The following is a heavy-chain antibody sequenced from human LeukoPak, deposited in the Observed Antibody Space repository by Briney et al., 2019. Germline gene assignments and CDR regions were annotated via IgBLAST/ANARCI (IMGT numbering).Heavy chain of an antibody. CDR1: GGSISSVGYY. D-gene: IGHD3-10*01. J-gene: IGHJ6*02. CDR3: ARGAMVRGVITSYYYYYGMDV. CDR2: IYYSGST. Sequence: SQSLSLTCTVSGGSISSVGYYWSWIRQHPGKGLEWIGYIYYSGSTYYNPSVKSRVTISVDTSKNHFSLKLSSVTAADTAVYYCARGAMVRGVITSYYYYYGMDVWGQGTTVTVSS. V-gene: IGHV4-31*03.